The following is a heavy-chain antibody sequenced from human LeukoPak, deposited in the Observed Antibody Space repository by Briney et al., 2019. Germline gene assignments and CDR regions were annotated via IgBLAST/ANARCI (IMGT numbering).Heavy chain of an antibody. CDR3: ARGSIAAAGIDY. Sequence: SETLSLTCTVSGGSISSYYWSWIRQPPGKGLEWIGYIYYSGSTNYNPSLKSRVTISVDTSKIQFSLKLSSVTAADTAVYYCARGSIAAAGIDYWGQGTLVTVSS. J-gene: IGHJ4*02. V-gene: IGHV4-59*01. CDR2: IYYSGST. CDR1: GGSISSYY. D-gene: IGHD6-13*01.